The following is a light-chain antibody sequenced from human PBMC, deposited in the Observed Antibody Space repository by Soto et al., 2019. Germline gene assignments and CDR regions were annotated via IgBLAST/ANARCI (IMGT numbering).Light chain of an antibody. CDR2: DVS. V-gene: IGLV2-11*01. CDR1: SSDVAIYNY. Sequence: QSALTQPRSVSGSPGQSVTISCTGTSSDVAIYNYISWYQQHPGEAPKLMIHDVSERPSGVPDRFSGSKSGNTASLTISGLKAEDEADYYCCSYAGSYTFARNVFGTGNKVTVL. J-gene: IGLJ1*01. CDR3: CSYAGSYTFARNV.